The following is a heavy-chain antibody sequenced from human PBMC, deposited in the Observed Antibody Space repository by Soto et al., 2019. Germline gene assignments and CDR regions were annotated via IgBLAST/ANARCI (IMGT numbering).Heavy chain of an antibody. CDR2: IKATAYGATT. CDR3: TKDDTSGDLFQY. CDR1: NFTFHYAW. D-gene: IGHD2-21*01. V-gene: IGHV3-15*01. Sequence: PGGSLRLSCAASNFTFHYAWMSWVRQAPGKGLEWVGRIKATAYGATTDYAAPVKGRFTISRDDSKNMLYLQMSRLRTEDTARSYCTKDDTSGDLFQYWGQGA. J-gene: IGHJ4*02.